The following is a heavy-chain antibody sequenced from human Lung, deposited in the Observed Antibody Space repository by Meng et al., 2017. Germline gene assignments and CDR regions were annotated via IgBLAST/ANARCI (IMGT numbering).Heavy chain of an antibody. V-gene: IGHV4-34*01. CDR3: ARGPTTMAHDFDY. J-gene: IGHJ4*02. Sequence: QVQITHWGVGLVKPLEILAFTCVVCGGALSDYYWSWIRQAPGKGLEWIGEINHSGSTNYNPSLESRATISVDTSQNNLSLKLSSVTAADSAVYYCARGPTTMAHDFDYWGQGTLVTVSS. CDR1: GGALSDYY. CDR2: INHSGST. D-gene: IGHD4-11*01.